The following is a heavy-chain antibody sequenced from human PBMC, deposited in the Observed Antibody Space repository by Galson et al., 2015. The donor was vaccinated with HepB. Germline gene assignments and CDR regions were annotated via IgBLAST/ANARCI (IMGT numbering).Heavy chain of an antibody. CDR2: IDPTDSYT. CDR1: GYPFINYW. Sequence: QSGAEVKKPGESLKISCQGFGYPFINYWISWVRQMPGKGLEWMGRIDPTDSYTWYSPFFAGHVTISVDKSINTAYLQWSILRASDTAIYYCARHDMRYNWDDAPGYWGQGTLVTVSS. J-gene: IGHJ4*02. V-gene: IGHV5-10-1*01. CDR3: ARHDMRYNWDDAPGY. D-gene: IGHD1-20*01.